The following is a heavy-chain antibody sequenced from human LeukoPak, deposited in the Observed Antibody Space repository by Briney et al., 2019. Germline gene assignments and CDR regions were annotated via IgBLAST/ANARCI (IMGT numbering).Heavy chain of an antibody. CDR1: GYRFTSYW. CDR3: ARLGYDSSGYYYQGFDY. CDR2: IYPGDSDT. J-gene: IGHJ4*02. V-gene: IGHV5-51*01. Sequence: GPSLKISCQGSGYRFTSYWIGWVRPMPGKGLAWMGSIYPGDSDTRYSPSFQGEVTISADKSISTAYLQWSSLKASGTAMYYCARLGYDSSGYYYQGFDYWGQGTLVTVSS. D-gene: IGHD3-22*01.